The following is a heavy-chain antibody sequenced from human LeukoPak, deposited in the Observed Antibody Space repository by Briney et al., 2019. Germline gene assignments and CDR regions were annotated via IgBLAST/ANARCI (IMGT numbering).Heavy chain of an antibody. CDR2: TDRGGNT. V-gene: IGHV3-53*01. Sequence: PGGSLRLSCAASGLSVSSHYMSWVRQAPGNGLEWVSVTDRGGNTRYADPVKGRFTISRDNSENTLYLQMNSLRAEDTAVYYCGTTTLSATWNYWGQGTLVTVSS. CDR3: GTTTLSATWNY. CDR1: GLSVSSHY. D-gene: IGHD3-16*02. J-gene: IGHJ4*02.